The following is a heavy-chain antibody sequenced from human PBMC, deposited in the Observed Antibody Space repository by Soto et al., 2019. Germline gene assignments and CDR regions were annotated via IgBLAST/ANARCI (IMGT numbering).Heavy chain of an antibody. CDR3: ARGGTSGWLKGAYDV. Sequence: QVQLVQSGAEVKKPGSSVKVSCKASGGTLNKHAITWVRRAPGQGLEWRGGIIPMFGIPNYPQKFQGRVIITADDSTNTSHMELSSLTSDDTAVYFCARGGTSGWLKGAYDVWGQGTMVTVSS. D-gene: IGHD6-19*01. CDR2: IIPMFGIP. CDR1: GGTLNKHA. J-gene: IGHJ3*01. V-gene: IGHV1-69*01.